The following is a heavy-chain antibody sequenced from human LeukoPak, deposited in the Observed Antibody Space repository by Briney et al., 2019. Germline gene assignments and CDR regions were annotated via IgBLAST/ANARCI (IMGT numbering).Heavy chain of an antibody. D-gene: IGHD5/OR15-5a*01. J-gene: IGHJ6*02. CDR2: TYYRSKWYN. Sequence: SQTLSLTCAISGDSVSSNSGTWNWIRQSPSRGLEWLGRTYYRSKWYNDYAVSVQSRITINPDTPKNHFSLQLSSVTPEDTAVYFCARGKSKRLDVWGQGTTVTVSS. V-gene: IGHV6-1*01. CDR1: GDSVSSNSGT. CDR3: ARGKSKRLDV.